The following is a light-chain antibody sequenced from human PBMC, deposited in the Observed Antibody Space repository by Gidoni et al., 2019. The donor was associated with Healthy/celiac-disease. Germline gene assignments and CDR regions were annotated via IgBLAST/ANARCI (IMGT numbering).Light chain of an antibody. J-gene: IGLJ1*01. Sequence: QSALTQPASVSGSPGQSITISCTGTSSDVGGYNYVSWYQHHPGKAPKLMIYEVSNRPSGVSNRFSGSKSGNTASLTISGLQAEDEADYYCSSYISSSFFGTGTKVTVL. V-gene: IGLV2-14*01. CDR1: SSDVGGYNY. CDR3: SSYISSSF. CDR2: EVS.